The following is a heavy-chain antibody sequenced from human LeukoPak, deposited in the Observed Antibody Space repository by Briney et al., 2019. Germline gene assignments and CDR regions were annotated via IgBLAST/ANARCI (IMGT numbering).Heavy chain of an antibody. CDR1: GYSFSSYW. J-gene: IGHJ4*02. D-gene: IGHD2-2*01. CDR3: ARHLSDITSSPNY. Sequence: RGESLKISCKGSGYSFSSYWIAWVRQMPGKGLEWMGVIYPRDSRTTYSPSFQDQVTISADKSISTAYLQWTSLKASDTAMYYCARHLSDITSSPNYWGPGTLVTVSS. V-gene: IGHV5-51*01. CDR2: IYPRDSRT.